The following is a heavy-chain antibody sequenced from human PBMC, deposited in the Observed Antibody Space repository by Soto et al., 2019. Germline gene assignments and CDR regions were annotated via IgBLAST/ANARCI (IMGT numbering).Heavy chain of an antibody. D-gene: IGHD5-18*01. CDR3: ANRGYSYGFVIY. J-gene: IGHJ4*02. V-gene: IGHV1-69*02. CDR2: IIPMLGIA. CDR1: GGTFSSYT. Sequence: SVKVSCKASGGTFSSYTFSWVRQAPGQGLEWMGRIIPMLGIANYAQKFQGRVTITADKSTSTAYMELSSLRSEDTTVYYCANRGYSYGFVIYWGQRTLVTVYS.